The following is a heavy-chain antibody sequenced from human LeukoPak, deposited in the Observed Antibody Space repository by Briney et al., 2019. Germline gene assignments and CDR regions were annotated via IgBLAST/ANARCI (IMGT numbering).Heavy chain of an antibody. Sequence: GESLKISCKGSGSSFTTYWIGWVRQIPGKGLEWMGIIYPGDSHTMYSPSFRGQVTMSADKSISTAYLQWSSLKASDTAMYYCARLLGSSSSSWASFDYWGQGTLVTVSS. CDR3: ARLLGSSSSSWASFDY. CDR1: GSSFTTYW. V-gene: IGHV5-51*01. D-gene: IGHD6-13*01. CDR2: IYPGDSHT. J-gene: IGHJ4*02.